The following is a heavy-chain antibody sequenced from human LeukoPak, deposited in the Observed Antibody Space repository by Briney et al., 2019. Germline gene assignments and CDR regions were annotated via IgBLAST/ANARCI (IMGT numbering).Heavy chain of an antibody. V-gene: IGHV1-46*01. D-gene: IGHD2-21*01. J-gene: IGHJ5*02. CDR2: INPRSGST. Sequence: ASVKVSFKASGYIFTSYFMHWVRQAPGQGLEWMGLINPRSGSTSYGQKFQGRVTMTRDTSTSTVYMEMSSLRSEDTAMYYCAREAEADEGEPAIKGLDPWGQGTLVTVSS. CDR3: AREAEADEGEPAIKGLDP. CDR1: GYIFTSYF.